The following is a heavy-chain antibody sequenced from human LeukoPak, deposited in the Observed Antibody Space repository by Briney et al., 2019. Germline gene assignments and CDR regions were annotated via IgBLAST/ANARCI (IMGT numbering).Heavy chain of an antibody. V-gene: IGHV6-1*01. CDR3: ARVGEQWLVFFDY. CDR2: TYYRSKWYN. D-gene: IGHD6-19*01. Sequence: SQTLSLTFAIAVDSVSSNSAAWNWIRQSPSRGLEWLGRTYYRSKWYNDYAVSVKSRITINPDTSKNQFSLQLNSVTPEDTAVYYCARVGEQWLVFFDYWGQGTLVTVSS. J-gene: IGHJ4*02. CDR1: VDSVSSNSAA.